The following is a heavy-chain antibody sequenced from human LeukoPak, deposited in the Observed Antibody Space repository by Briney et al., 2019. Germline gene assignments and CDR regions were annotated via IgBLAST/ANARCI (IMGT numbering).Heavy chain of an antibody. CDR2: IIPILGIA. CDR1: GGTFSSYA. J-gene: IGHJ4*02. D-gene: IGHD5-12*01. Sequence: GASVKVSCKASGGTFSSYAISWVRQAPGQGLEWMGRIIPILGIANYAQKFQGRVTITADKSTSTAYMELSSLRSEDTAVYYCARDFPPGGYSGYDYGVFDYWGQGTLVTVSS. CDR3: ARDFPPGGYSGYDYGVFDY. V-gene: IGHV1-69*04.